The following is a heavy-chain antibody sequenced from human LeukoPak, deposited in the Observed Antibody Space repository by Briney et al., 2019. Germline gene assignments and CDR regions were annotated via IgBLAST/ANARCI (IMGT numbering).Heavy chain of an antibody. CDR1: GFTFSSYW. CDR3: ARARNDYDSNGFSFLDY. CDR2: INSDGSTT. Sequence: GGSLRLSCAASGFTFSSYWMHWVRQAPGKGLVWVSRINSDGSTTIYADSVKGQFTISRDNSKNTLYLQMNSLRAEDTALYYCARARNDYDSNGFSFLDYWGQGTLVTVSS. V-gene: IGHV3-74*01. J-gene: IGHJ4*02. D-gene: IGHD3-22*01.